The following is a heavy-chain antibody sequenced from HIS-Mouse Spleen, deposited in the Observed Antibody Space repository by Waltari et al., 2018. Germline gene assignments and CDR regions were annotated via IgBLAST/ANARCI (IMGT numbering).Heavy chain of an antibody. D-gene: IGHD6-6*01. CDR3: AGGEYSSSSFDY. V-gene: IGHV4-34*01. Sequence: QVQLQQWGAGLLKPSETLSLTCAVYGGSFSGYYWSWIRQPPGKGLGWIGEIKTSEGRTDNRALSRRVTKSVDTSKTQVSLRRSCVTAADTAVYYWAGGEYSSSSFDYWGQGTLVTVSS. CDR2: IKTSEGR. CDR1: GGSFSGYY. J-gene: IGHJ4*02.